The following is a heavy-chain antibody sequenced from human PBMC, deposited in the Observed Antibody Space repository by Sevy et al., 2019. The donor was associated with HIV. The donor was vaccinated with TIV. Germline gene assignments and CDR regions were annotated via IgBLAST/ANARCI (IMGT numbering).Heavy chain of an antibody. CDR3: ARERMSSRGYMDV. CDR2: INPNSGGT. D-gene: IGHD6-13*01. Sequence: ASVKVSCKASGYTFTGYYMHWVRQAPGQGLEWMGWINPNSGGTNYAQKFQGWVTMTRDTSISTAYMELSRLRSDETAVYYCARERMSSRGYMDVWGKGTTVTVSS. J-gene: IGHJ6*03. CDR1: GYTFTGYY. V-gene: IGHV1-2*04.